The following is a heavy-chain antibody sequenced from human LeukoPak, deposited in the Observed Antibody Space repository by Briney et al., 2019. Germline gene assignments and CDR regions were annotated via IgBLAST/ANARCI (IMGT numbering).Heavy chain of an antibody. CDR3: ARTHDSSGTIDY. J-gene: IGHJ4*02. V-gene: IGHV4-59*01. CDR1: GGSISSYY. D-gene: IGHD3-22*01. CDR2: IYYSGST. Sequence: SETLSLTCTVSGGSISSYYWSWIRQPPGKGLEWIGYIYYSGSTNYNPSLKSRVTISVDTSKNQLSLKLSSVTAADTAVYYCARTHDSSGTIDYWGQGTLVTVSS.